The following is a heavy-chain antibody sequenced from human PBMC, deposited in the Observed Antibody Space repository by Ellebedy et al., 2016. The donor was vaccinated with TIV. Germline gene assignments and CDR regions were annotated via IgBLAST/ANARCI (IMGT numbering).Heavy chain of an antibody. CDR2: ISASVYT. D-gene: IGHD6-19*01. Sequence: SETLSLXXTVSGDSITSGSFYWSWIRQPAGKGLVWIGRISASVYTDYNTSLKSRVIMSVDTSKNHFSLRLSSVTAADTAVYYCARTHGGHSSDWYDVDGTYYMDVWGRGTTVTVSS. V-gene: IGHV4-61*02. J-gene: IGHJ6*03. CDR1: GDSITSGSFY. CDR3: ARTHGGHSSDWYDVDGTYYMDV.